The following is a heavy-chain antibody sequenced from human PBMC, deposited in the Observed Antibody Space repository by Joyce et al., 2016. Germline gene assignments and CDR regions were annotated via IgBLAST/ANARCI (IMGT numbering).Heavy chain of an antibody. Sequence: EVQLLESGGGFVQLGGSLRLSCAASGFTFSTYAITWVRPAAGKGVACVSFIDGSGRTTYYPHSVKTRFAISRDNPKNTLYLQMNSLRVDDTAIYYCVKCRGAGLVPTYHFDSWGQGTLVTVSS. CDR2: IDGSGRTT. J-gene: IGHJ4*02. V-gene: IGHV3-23*01. CDR1: GFTFSTYA. CDR3: VKCRGAGLVPTYHFDS. D-gene: IGHD3-10*01.